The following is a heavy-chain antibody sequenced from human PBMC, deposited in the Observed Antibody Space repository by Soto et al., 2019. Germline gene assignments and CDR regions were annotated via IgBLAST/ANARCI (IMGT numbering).Heavy chain of an antibody. V-gene: IGHV3-30-3*01. Sequence: GGSLRLSCAASGFTFSSYAMHWVRQAPGKGLEWVAVISYDGSNKYYADSVKGRFTISRDNSKNTLYLQMNSLRAEDTAVYYCASQEYCGGDCYSDYWGQGTLVTVSS. CDR3: ASQEYCGGDCYSDY. J-gene: IGHJ4*02. CDR1: GFTFSSYA. CDR2: ISYDGSNK. D-gene: IGHD2-21*02.